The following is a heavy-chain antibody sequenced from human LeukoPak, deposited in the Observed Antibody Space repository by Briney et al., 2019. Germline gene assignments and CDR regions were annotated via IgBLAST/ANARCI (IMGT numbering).Heavy chain of an antibody. Sequence: SETLSLTCTVSGGSISSYYWSWIRQPAGKGLEWIGRIYTSGSTNYNPSLKSRVTMSVDTSRNQFSLKLSSVTAADTAVYYCARDVTVTSYYYYMDVWGKGTTVTVSS. J-gene: IGHJ6*03. CDR3: ARDVTVTSYYYYMDV. V-gene: IGHV4-4*07. CDR1: GGSISSYY. D-gene: IGHD4-11*01. CDR2: IYTSGST.